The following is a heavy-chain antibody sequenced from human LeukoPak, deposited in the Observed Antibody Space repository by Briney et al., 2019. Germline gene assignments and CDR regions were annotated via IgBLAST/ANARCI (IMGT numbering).Heavy chain of an antibody. CDR1: GGSFSGYY. CDR3: ARGFPRYSGSYRMFWFDP. D-gene: IGHD1-26*01. V-gene: IGHV4-34*01. CDR2: INHSGST. J-gene: IGHJ5*02. Sequence: PSETLSLTCALYGGSFSGYYWSWIRQPPGKGLEWIGEINHSGSTNYNPSLKSRVTISVDTSKNQFSLKLSSVTAADTAVYYCARGFPRYSGSYRMFWFDPWGQGTLVTVSS.